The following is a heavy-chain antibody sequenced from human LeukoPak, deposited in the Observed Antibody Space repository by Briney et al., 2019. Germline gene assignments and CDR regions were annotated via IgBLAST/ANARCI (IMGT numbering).Heavy chain of an antibody. J-gene: IGHJ4*02. CDR2: VQYDGGAK. CDR1: GFTFNNYG. CDR3: ARETLDFDY. Sequence: GGSLRLSCAASGFTFNNYGMPWVRQAAGKGLEWVAFVQYDGGAKHFADSVKGRFTISRDNSKYTLYLQMNSLRAEDTAVYYCARETLDFDYWGQGTLVTVSS. D-gene: IGHD1-1*01. V-gene: IGHV3-30*02.